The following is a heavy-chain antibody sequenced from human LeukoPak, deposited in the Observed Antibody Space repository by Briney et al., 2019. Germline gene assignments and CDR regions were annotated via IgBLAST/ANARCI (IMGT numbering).Heavy chain of an antibody. CDR1: GGSLSSILSY. CDR2: SYYSGRN. J-gene: IGHJ4*02. Sequence: PSETLSLTCTVSGGSLSSILSYWGWIRQPPGRGLEWIGSSYYSGRNYYNPSLRSRVTISVDTSKNQFSLKLSSVTAADTAVYYCARAPRARKHNFDYWGQGTLVTVSS. D-gene: IGHD5-12*01. V-gene: IGHV4-39*07. CDR3: ARAPRARKHNFDY.